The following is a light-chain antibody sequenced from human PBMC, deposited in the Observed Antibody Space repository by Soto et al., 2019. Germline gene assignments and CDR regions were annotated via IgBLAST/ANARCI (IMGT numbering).Light chain of an antibody. J-gene: IGKJ2*01. V-gene: IGKV1-5*01. CDR2: DAS. CDR3: QQYNSMPYT. CDR1: QSISSW. Sequence: DIQMTQSPSTLSASVGDRVTITCRASQSISSWLAWYQQKPGKAPKLLIYDASSLESGVPSRFSGSGSGTEFTLTISSLQPDDFATYYCQQYNSMPYTFGQGTTLEIK.